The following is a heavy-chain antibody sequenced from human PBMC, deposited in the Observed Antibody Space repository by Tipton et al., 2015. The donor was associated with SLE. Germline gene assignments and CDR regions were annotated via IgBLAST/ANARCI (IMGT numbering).Heavy chain of an antibody. J-gene: IGHJ3*02. D-gene: IGHD3-16*02. Sequence: TLSLTCTVSGASVSSFCWNWIRQSPGKGLEWIGSIYYSGSTYYNPSLKSRVTISVDTSKNQFSLKLSSVTAADTAVYYCAQAHLWGSYRYASDIWGQGTMVTVSS. V-gene: IGHV4-59*04. CDR3: AQAHLWGSYRYASDI. CDR2: IYYSGST. CDR1: GASVSSFC.